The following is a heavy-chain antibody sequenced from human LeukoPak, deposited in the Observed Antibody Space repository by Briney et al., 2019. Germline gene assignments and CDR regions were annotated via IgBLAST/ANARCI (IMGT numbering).Heavy chain of an antibody. CDR1: GYTFPSYF. Sequence: GASVKVSCKASGYTFPSYFMHWVRQAPGQGLEWMGGIIPIFGTANYAQKFQGRVTITADESTSTAYMELSSLRSEDTAVYYCARDGNTMIVVWGQGTLVTVSS. J-gene: IGHJ4*02. V-gene: IGHV1-69*13. CDR3: ARDGNTMIVV. D-gene: IGHD3-22*01. CDR2: IIPIFGTA.